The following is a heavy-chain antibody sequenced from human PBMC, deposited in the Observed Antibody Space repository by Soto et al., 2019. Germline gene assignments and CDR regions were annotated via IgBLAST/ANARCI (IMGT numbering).Heavy chain of an antibody. CDR2: ISGSGGST. V-gene: IGHV3-23*01. CDR1: GFTFSSYA. Sequence: QAGGSLRLSCAASGFTFSSYAMSWVRQAPGKGLEWVSAISGSGGSTYYADSVKGRFTISRDNSKNTLYLQMNSLRAEDTAVYYCAKVGGGADCTNGVCYTNHGYYYGMDVWGQGTTVTVSS. D-gene: IGHD2-8*01. CDR3: AKVGGGADCTNGVCYTNHGYYYGMDV. J-gene: IGHJ6*02.